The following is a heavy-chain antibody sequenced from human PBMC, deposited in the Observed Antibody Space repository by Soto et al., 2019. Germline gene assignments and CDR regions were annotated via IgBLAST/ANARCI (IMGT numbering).Heavy chain of an antibody. CDR3: AREVARDSSGSVYYYYGMDV. CDR2: IIPIFGTA. V-gene: IGHV1-69*13. Sequence: SVKVSCKASGGTFSSYAISWVRKAPGQGLEWMGGIIPIFGTANYAQKFQGRVTITADESTSTAYMELSSLRSEDTAVYYCAREVARDSSGSVYYYYGMDVWGQGTTVTVSS. J-gene: IGHJ6*02. D-gene: IGHD3-22*01. CDR1: GGTFSSYA.